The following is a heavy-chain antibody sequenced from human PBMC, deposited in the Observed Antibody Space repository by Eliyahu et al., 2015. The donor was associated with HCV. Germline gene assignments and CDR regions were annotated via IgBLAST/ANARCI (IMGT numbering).Heavy chain of an antibody. J-gene: IGHJ4*02. CDR2: IFSTGST. V-gene: IGHV4-59*01. CDR1: GGSFTDFW. D-gene: IGHD2-21*01. Sequence: QVLLRESGPGLVKPSETLSLTCTVSGGSFTDFWWSWIRQPPGQGLEWIGYIFSTGSTDYNPSLKSRVTISLDTSKNQFSLRLTSVTTADTAVYYCARLRGGASLLPGHWGQGTRVTVSS. CDR3: ARLRGGASLLPGH.